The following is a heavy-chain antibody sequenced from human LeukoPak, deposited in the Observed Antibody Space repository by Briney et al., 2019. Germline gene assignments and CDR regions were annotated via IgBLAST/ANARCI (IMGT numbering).Heavy chain of an antibody. V-gene: IGHV3-7*01. CDR2: IKEDGGEK. J-gene: IGHJ4*02. Sequence: GGSLRLSCAASGFIFSSHWMSWVRQAPGKGLEWVANIKEDGGEKYSVDSVKGRFTISRDNAKNSLYLQMNSLRAEDTAVYYCARLRDIDYWGQGTLVTVSS. CDR1: GFIFSSHW. D-gene: IGHD5-24*01. CDR3: ARLRDIDY.